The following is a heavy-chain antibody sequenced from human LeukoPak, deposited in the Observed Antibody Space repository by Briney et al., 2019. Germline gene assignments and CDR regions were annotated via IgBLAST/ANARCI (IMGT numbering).Heavy chain of an antibody. Sequence: ASVEVSCKASGFTLTSSAITWVRQAPGQGLEWMGWISAYHGNTNYAQKLQGRVTMTTDTSTSTAYMELRSLGSDDTAVYYCARERTVAGGTHLYYFDYWGQGTLVTVSS. J-gene: IGHJ4*02. CDR1: GFTLTSSA. V-gene: IGHV1-18*01. CDR3: ARERTVAGGTHLYYFDY. CDR2: ISAYHGNT. D-gene: IGHD6-19*01.